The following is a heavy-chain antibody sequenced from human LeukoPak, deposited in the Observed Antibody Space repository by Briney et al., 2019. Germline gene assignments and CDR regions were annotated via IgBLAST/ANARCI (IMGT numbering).Heavy chain of an antibody. CDR3: ARNIQEQWLVQGY. V-gene: IGHV1-2*02. D-gene: IGHD6-19*01. CDR1: GYTFTGYY. J-gene: IGHJ4*02. CDR2: INPNSGGT. Sequence: ASVKVSCKASGYTFTGYYMHWVRQAPGQGLEWMGWINPNSGGTNYAQKFQGRVTMTRDTSISTAYMELTRLTSGDTAVYYCARNIQEQWLVQGYWGQGTLVTVSS.